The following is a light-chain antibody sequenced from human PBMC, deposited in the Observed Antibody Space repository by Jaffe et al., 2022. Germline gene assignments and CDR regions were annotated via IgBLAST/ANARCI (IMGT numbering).Light chain of an antibody. V-gene: IGLV2-8*01. J-gene: IGLJ2*01. CDR1: SSDVGAYNY. CDR2: EVS. CDR3: SSYAGSNNFVV. Sequence: QSALTQPPSASGSPGQSVTISCTGTSSDVGAYNYVSWYQQHPGKAPKLMIYEVSTRPSGVPDRFSGSKSGNTASLTVSGLQDEDEADYYCSSYAGSNNFVVFGGGTRLTVL.